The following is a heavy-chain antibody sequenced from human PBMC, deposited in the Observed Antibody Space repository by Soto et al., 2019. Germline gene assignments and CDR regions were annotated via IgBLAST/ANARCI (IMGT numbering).Heavy chain of an antibody. Sequence: GGSLRLSCAASGFTFSSYAMHWVRQAPGKGLEWVAVISYDGSNKYYADSVKGRFTISRDNSKNTLYLQMNSLRAEDTAVYYCARDRIAAAGQILVDYWGQGTLVTVSS. CDR3: ARDRIAAAGQILVDY. D-gene: IGHD6-13*01. J-gene: IGHJ4*02. V-gene: IGHV3-30-3*01. CDR1: GFTFSSYA. CDR2: ISYDGSNK.